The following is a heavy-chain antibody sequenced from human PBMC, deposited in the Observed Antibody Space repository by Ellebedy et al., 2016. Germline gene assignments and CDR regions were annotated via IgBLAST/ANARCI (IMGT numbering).Heavy chain of an antibody. Sequence: GESLKISCAASGFTFSDYYMSWIRQAPGKGLEWVSYITDGSTTIYADSVKGRFTISRDNAKNSVLLEMNSLRAEDTAMYYCAREAKTSGGDCSGGSCSAFDIWGQGTMVTVSS. D-gene: IGHD2-15*01. CDR1: GFTFSDYY. CDR3: AREAKTSGGDCSGGSCSAFDI. V-gene: IGHV3-11*01. CDR2: ITDGSTT. J-gene: IGHJ3*02.